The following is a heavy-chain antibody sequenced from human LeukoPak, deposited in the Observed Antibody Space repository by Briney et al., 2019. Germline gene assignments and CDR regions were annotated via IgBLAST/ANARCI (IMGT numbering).Heavy chain of an antibody. Sequence: KTGGSLRLSCAASGFTFSHYSMNWVRQAPGKGLEWVSSISSSSDYIYYADSVKGRFTTSRDNARNSLYLQMNSLRAEDTAVYYCAKDRVRRGYFDTSDYWGQGTLVTVSS. D-gene: IGHD3-22*01. CDR1: GFTFSHYS. V-gene: IGHV3-21*01. CDR2: ISSSSDYI. J-gene: IGHJ4*02. CDR3: AKDRVRRGYFDTSDY.